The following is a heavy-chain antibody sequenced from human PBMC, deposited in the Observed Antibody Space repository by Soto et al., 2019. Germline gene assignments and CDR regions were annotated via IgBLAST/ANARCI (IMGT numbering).Heavy chain of an antibody. D-gene: IGHD1-7*01. V-gene: IGHV3-48*02. CDR1: GFTFSSYS. J-gene: IGHJ6*02. CDR3: ARGGLSNWNYPRSLDGWYYYGMDV. CDR2: ISSSSSTI. Sequence: EVQLVESGGGLVQPGGSLRLSCAASGFTFSSYSMNWVRQAPGKGLAWVSYISSSSSTIYYADSVKGRFTISRDNAKNSLYLQMNSLRDEDTAVYYCARGGLSNWNYPRSLDGWYYYGMDVWGQGTTVTVSS.